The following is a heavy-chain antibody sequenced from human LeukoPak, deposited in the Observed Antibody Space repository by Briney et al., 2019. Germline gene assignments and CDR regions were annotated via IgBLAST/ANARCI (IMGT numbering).Heavy chain of an antibody. Sequence: SETLSLTCAVYGGSFSGYYWSWIRQPPGKGLEWIGEMNHSGSTNYNPSLKSRVTISVETSKNQFSLKLSSVPAADTAVYYCARRLGRKFGERFYYYHYMDVWGKGTTVTISS. CDR3: ARRLGRKFGERFYYYHYMDV. CDR2: MNHSGST. CDR1: GGSFSGYY. V-gene: IGHV4-34*01. J-gene: IGHJ6*03. D-gene: IGHD3-10*01.